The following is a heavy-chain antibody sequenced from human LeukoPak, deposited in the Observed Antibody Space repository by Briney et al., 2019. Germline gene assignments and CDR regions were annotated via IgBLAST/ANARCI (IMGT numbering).Heavy chain of an antibody. CDR2: ITSDGTST. Sequence: PGGSLSLSCAASGFSLSITWMHWVRQFAGQGLVWVARITSDGTSTSYAESVEGRFTISRDNAKNTLYLQMNSLRAEDTAVYYCARDWYHAIDYWGQGTLVTVSS. V-gene: IGHV3-74*03. CDR1: GFSLSITW. D-gene: IGHD2-2*01. CDR3: ARDWYHAIDY. J-gene: IGHJ4*02.